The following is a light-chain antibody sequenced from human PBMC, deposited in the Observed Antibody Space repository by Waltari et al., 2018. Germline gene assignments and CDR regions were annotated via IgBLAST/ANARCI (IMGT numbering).Light chain of an antibody. CDR1: SSDVGGYNY. V-gene: IGLV2-11*01. J-gene: IGLJ2*01. CDR2: DVS. Sequence: QSALTQPRSVSGSPGQPVTISCTGTSSDVGGYNYVPWYQQHPGKAPKLMIYDVSKRPSGVPDRFSGSKSGNTASLTISGRQAEDEADYYCCSYAGSYTLVFGGGTKLTVL. CDR3: CSYAGSYTLV.